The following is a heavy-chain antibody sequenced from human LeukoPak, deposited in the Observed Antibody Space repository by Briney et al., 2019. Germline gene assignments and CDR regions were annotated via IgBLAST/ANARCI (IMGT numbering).Heavy chain of an antibody. Sequence: SETLSLTCTVPGGSISSGGYYWSWIRQHPGKGLEWIGYIHHSGSSYYNPSLKSRVIISVDTSKNQFSLKLNSVTAADTAVYYCANYGSGSYRFGPWGQGTLVTVSS. CDR3: ANYGSGSYRFGP. J-gene: IGHJ5*02. CDR2: IHHSGSS. V-gene: IGHV4-31*03. D-gene: IGHD3-10*01. CDR1: GGSISSGGYY.